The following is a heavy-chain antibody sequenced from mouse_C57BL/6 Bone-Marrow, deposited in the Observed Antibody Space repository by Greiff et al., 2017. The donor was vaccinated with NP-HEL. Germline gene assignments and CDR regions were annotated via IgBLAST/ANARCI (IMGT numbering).Heavy chain of an antibody. CDR3: ARDGWDGGWFAY. V-gene: IGHV1-69*01. D-gene: IGHD4-1*01. CDR2: IDPSDSYT. CDR1: GYTFTSYW. Sequence: QVQLQQPGAELVMPGASVKLSCKASGYTFTSYWMHWVKQRPGQGLEWIGEIDPSDSYTNYIQKFKGKSTLTVDKSSSTAYMQLSSLTSEDSAVYYCARDGWDGGWFAYWGQGTLVTVSA. J-gene: IGHJ3*01.